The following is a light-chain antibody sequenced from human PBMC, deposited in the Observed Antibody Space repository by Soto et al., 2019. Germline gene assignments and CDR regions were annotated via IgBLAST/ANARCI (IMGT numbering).Light chain of an antibody. CDR3: QQRSNWPATWT. CDR1: QSVSTY. J-gene: IGKJ1*01. V-gene: IGKV3-11*01. CDR2: DAS. Sequence: EIVLTQSPATLSLSPGERATLSCRASQSVSTYLAWYQQKPGQAPRLLIYDASKRATGIPVRFSGSGSGTDFTLTIISLEPEDFGVYYCQQRSNWPATWTFGQGTKVDIK.